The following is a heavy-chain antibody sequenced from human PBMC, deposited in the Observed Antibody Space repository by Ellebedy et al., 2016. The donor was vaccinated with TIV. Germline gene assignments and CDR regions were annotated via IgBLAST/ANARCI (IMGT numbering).Heavy chain of an antibody. D-gene: IGHD5-18*01. CDR3: ARVPSYSAGYDLDH. CDR1: GYTLTSYY. CDR2: INPTLGST. Sequence: AASVKVSCKASGYTLTSYYMHWVRQAPGQGLEWMGLINPTLGSTTYAQKLQGRVTMTSDTSTSTVYMELSTLKSEDTAAYYCARVPSYSAGYDLDHWGQGTLVTVSS. V-gene: IGHV1-46*01. J-gene: IGHJ4*02.